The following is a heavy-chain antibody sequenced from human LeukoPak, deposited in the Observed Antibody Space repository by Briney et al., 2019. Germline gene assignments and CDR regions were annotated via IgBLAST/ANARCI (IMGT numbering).Heavy chain of an antibody. CDR2: INTDGTTT. CDR1: GFAFSGYW. Sequence: GGSLRLSCAASGFAFSGYWMFWVRQAPGKGLVWVSRINTDGTTTTYADSVKGRFSISRDNAKNTLYLQMNSLRAEDTAVYYCASSNWYALDSWGQGTLVTVSS. CDR3: ASSNWYALDS. V-gene: IGHV3-74*01. D-gene: IGHD1-20*01. J-gene: IGHJ4*02.